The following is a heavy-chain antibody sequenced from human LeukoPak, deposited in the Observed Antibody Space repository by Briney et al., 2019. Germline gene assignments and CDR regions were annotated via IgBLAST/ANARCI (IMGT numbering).Heavy chain of an antibody. V-gene: IGHV3-30*18. J-gene: IGHJ4*02. CDR3: AKDPRGGGDCYFDY. CDR1: GFTFSSYG. Sequence: GGSLRLSCAVSGFTFSSYGMHWVRQAPGKGLEWVAVISYDGSNKYYADSVKGRFTISRDNSKNTLYLQMNSLRAEDTAVYYCAKDPRGGGDCYFDYWGQGTLVTVSS. CDR2: ISYDGSNK. D-gene: IGHD2-21*02.